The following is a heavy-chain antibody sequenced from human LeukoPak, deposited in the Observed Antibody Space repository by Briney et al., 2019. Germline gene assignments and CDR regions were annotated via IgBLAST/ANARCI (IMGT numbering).Heavy chain of an antibody. V-gene: IGHV4-59*01. CDR3: ARHAEHYDY. Sequence: TSATLSLTCTVSGGPISTYYWSWLRQPPGKELEWIGYNSYSGSTNYNPSLKSRVTISVDKSKNQFSLKRSSVPAADTAVYYSARHAEHYDYWGQGTLVTVSS. D-gene: IGHD1-26*01. J-gene: IGHJ4*02. CDR1: GGPISTYY. CDR2: NSYSGST.